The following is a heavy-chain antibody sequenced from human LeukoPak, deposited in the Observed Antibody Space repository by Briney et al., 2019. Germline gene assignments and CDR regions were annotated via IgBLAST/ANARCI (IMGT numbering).Heavy chain of an antibody. V-gene: IGHV3-21*01. D-gene: IGHD3-22*01. CDR1: GFTFSSYT. J-gene: IGHJ4*02. CDR2: ISSSSSYI. Sequence: GGSLRLSCAASGFTFSSYTMNWVRQAPGKGLEWVSSISSSSSYIYYADSVKGRFTISRDNAKNSLYLQMNSLRAEDTAVYYCARGSMIVVATYFDYWGRGTLVTVSS. CDR3: ARGSMIVVATYFDY.